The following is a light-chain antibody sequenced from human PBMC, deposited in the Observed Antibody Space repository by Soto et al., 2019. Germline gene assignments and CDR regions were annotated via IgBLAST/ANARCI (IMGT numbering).Light chain of an antibody. CDR2: DAS. CDR3: QHYDSFSWT. CDR1: QSISSW. V-gene: IGKV1-5*01. Sequence: DLQMTPTPSTLAASVGDEVTITCRASQSISSWLAWYQQKPGRAPKLLIYDASSLESGVPARFSGSGSGTEFTLTISSLQPDDFATYYCQHYDSFSWTFGQRTKAHI. J-gene: IGKJ1*01.